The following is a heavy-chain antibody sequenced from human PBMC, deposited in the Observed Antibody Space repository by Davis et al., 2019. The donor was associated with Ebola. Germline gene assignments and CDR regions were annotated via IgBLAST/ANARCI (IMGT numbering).Heavy chain of an antibody. CDR3: ARVVYCGGDCYAHEYYMDV. D-gene: IGHD2-21*01. V-gene: IGHV3-48*02. J-gene: IGHJ6*03. CDR2: ISSSSSTI. Sequence: GESLKISCAASGFTFSSYSMNWVRQAPGKGLEWVSYISSSSSTIYYADSVKGRFTISRDNAKNSLYLQMNSLRDEDTAVYYCARVVYCGGDCYAHEYYMDVWGKGTTVTVSS. CDR1: GFTFSSYS.